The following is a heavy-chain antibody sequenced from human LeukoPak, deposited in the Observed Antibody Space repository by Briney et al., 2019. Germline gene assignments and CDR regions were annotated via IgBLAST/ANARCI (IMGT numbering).Heavy chain of an antibody. V-gene: IGHV3-7*03. J-gene: IGHJ4*02. CDR2: INQHGSEK. Sequence: QPGGSLRLSCAASGFTFSSHWMGWVRQAPGKGLEWVANINQHGSEKYYVDSMKGRFAISRDNARNSLYLQLNSLRAEDTAVYYCERAGYGGALDYWGQGTLVTASS. CDR1: GFTFSSHW. CDR3: ERAGYGGALDY. D-gene: IGHD4-23*01.